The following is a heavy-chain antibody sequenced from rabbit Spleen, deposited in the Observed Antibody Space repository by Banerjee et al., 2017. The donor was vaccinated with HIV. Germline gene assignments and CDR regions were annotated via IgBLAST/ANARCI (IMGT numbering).Heavy chain of an antibody. Sequence: QLVESGGGLVQPGGSLKLSCTASGFSFSSSYCMCWVRQAPGKGLEWIGDIDPIFGIAVYATWVNGRFTVSSHNAQTTLYLQLNSLTAADTATYFCVREVAGKFNLWGQGTLVTVS. V-gene: IGHV1S7*01. CDR3: VREVAGKFNL. J-gene: IGHJ4*01. CDR1: GFSFSSSYC. CDR2: IDPIFGIA. D-gene: IGHD4-1*01.